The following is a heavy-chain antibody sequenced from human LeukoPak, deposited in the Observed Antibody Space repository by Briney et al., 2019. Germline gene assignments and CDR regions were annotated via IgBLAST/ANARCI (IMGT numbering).Heavy chain of an antibody. D-gene: IGHD6-19*01. J-gene: IGHJ3*02. CDR2: IKQDGSEK. V-gene: IGHV3-7*01. CDR3: ARDEYSSGWNDAFDI. Sequence: GGSLRLSCAASGFTFSGYWMSWVRQAPGKGLEWVANIKQDGSEKYYVDSVKGRFTISRDNAKNSLYLQMNSLRAEDTAVYYCARDEYSSGWNDAFDIWGQGTMVTVSS. CDR1: GFTFSGYW.